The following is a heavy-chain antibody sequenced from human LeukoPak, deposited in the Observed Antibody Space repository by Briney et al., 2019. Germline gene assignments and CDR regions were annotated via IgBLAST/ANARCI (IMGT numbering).Heavy chain of an antibody. V-gene: IGHV4-59*08. CDR1: GGSITNYY. J-gene: IGHJ4*02. Sequence: SETLSLTCSVSGGSITNYYWSWIRQSPGKGLEWIGFIYNTGRTNYNPSLQSRVTVSIDTSKNQFSLKLSSVTAADTAVYYCARQGELAIDYWGQGTLVTVSS. CDR2: IYNTGRT. D-gene: IGHD1-26*01. CDR3: ARQGELAIDY.